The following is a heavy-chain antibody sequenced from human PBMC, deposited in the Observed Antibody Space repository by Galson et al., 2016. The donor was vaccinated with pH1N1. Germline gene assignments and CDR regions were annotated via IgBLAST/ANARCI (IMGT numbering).Heavy chain of an antibody. CDR3: AKDMDKGGSGWPIDY. CDR1: GFSFSNHG. Sequence: SLRLSCAASGFSFSNHGMNWVRQAPGKGLEWIAYISHDSGSRIIHYADSMKGRFTISRDNSKNSLYLQMNSLRTEDSAFYYCAKDMDKGGSGWPIDYWGQGTLVTVSS. D-gene: IGHD6-19*01. J-gene: IGHJ4*02. CDR2: ISHDSGSRII. V-gene: IGHV3-48*04.